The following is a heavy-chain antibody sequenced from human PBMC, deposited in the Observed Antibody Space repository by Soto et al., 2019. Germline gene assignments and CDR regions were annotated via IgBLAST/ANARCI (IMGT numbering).Heavy chain of an antibody. J-gene: IGHJ3*02. CDR3: AKGRIAAAAPVDAFDI. Sequence: GGSLRLSCAASGFTFDDYAMHWVRQAPGKGLEWVSGISWNSGSIGYADSVKGRFTISRDNAKNSLYLQMNSLRAEDTALYYCAKGRIAAAAPVDAFDIWGQGTMVTVSS. CDR2: ISWNSGSI. CDR1: GFTFDDYA. V-gene: IGHV3-9*01. D-gene: IGHD6-13*01.